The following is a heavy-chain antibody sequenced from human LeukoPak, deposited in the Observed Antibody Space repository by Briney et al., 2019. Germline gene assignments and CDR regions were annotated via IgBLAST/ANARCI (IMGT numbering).Heavy chain of an antibody. CDR2: VYSGDNT. J-gene: IGHJ3*02. CDR3: ARSSHYYDSSGYYTEAAFDI. V-gene: IGHV3-53*01. CDR1: GFTVSSDY. Sequence: GGSLRLSCAASGFTVSSDYMSWVRQAPGKGLEWVSVVYSGDNTDYADSVKGRFTISRDNSKNTLYLQMNSLRAEDTAVYYCARSSHYYDSSGYYTEAAFDIWGQGTMVTVSS. D-gene: IGHD3-22*01.